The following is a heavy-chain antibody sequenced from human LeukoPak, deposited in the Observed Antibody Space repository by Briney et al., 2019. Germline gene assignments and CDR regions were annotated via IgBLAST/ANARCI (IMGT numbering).Heavy chain of an antibody. J-gene: IGHJ3*02. Sequence: GGSLRLSCAASGFTFSTYAMSWVRQAPGKGLEWVSAISGSGGSTYYADYVKGRFTISRDNSKNTLYLQMNSLRAEDTAVYYCAKEGYYGSGSYSPDAFDIWGQGTMVTVSS. V-gene: IGHV3-23*01. D-gene: IGHD3-10*01. CDR2: ISGSGGST. CDR1: GFTFSTYA. CDR3: AKEGYYGSGSYSPDAFDI.